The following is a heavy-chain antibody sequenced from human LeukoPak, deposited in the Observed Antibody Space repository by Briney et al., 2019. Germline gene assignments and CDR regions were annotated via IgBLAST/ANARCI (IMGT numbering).Heavy chain of an antibody. V-gene: IGHV4-39*07. Sequence: SETLSLTCTVSGGSISSSSYYWGWIRQPPGKGLEWIGSIYYSGSTYYNPSLKSRVTISVDTSKNQFSLKLSSVTAADTAVYYCARRSGSYHHYYFDYWGQGTLVTVSS. J-gene: IGHJ4*02. D-gene: IGHD1-26*01. CDR1: GGSISSSSYY. CDR3: ARRSGSYHHYYFDY. CDR2: IYYSGST.